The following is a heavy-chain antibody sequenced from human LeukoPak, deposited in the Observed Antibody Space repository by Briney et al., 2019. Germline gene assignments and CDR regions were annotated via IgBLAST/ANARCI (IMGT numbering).Heavy chain of an antibody. CDR1: GFTFTSYG. CDR2: ILYDGGNK. J-gene: IGHJ4*02. CDR3: AKDSSSGWFYYFDY. D-gene: IGHD6-19*01. Sequence: GGSLRLSCAASGFTFTSYGMRWVRQAPGKGLEWVAFILYDGGNKYYADSVKGRFTISRDNSKNTLYLQMNSLRAEDTAVYYCAKDSSSGWFYYFDYWGQGTLVTVSS. V-gene: IGHV3-30*02.